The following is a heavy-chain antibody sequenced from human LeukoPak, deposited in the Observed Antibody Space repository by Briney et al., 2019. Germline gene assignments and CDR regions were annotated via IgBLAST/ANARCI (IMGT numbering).Heavy chain of an antibody. CDR2: ISGSGGST. CDR1: GFTFSSYA. Sequence: PGGSLRLSCAASGFTFSSYAMSWVRQAPGKGLEWVSAISGSGGSTYYADSVKGRFTISRDNSKNTLYLQMNSLRAEDTAVYYCAKDPLTVLTRSGSSYFDYWGQGTLVTVSS. D-gene: IGHD2-21*02. CDR3: AKDPLTVLTRSGSSYFDY. V-gene: IGHV3-23*01. J-gene: IGHJ4*02.